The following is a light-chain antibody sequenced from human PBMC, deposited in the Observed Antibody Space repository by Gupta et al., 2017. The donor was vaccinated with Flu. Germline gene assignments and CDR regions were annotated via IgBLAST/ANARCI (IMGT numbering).Light chain of an antibody. J-gene: IGLJ1*01. CDR2: NDN. CDR1: NSNVGTDN. CDR3: AAWDASLSAEL. Sequence: ISCSGSNSNVGTDNVYWYQQFPGRAPKLLIYNDNQRPSGVPDRFSGSKSGTSASLSISGLRSEDEADYYCAAWDASLSAELFGSATKVTVL. V-gene: IGLV1-47*01.